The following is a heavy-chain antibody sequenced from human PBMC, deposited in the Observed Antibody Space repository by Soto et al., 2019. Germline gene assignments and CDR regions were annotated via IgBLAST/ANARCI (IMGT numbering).Heavy chain of an antibody. CDR2: IYTSGST. CDR1: GGSISSYY. CDR3: ARDGYYDILTGYNHYYYYGMDV. Sequence: PSETLSLTCTVSGGSISSYYRSWIRQPAGKGLEWIGRIYTSGSTNYNPSLKSRVTMSVDTSKNQFSLKLSSVTAADTAVYYCARDGYYDILTGYNHYYYYGMDVWGQGTTVTVSS. D-gene: IGHD3-9*01. J-gene: IGHJ6*02. V-gene: IGHV4-4*07.